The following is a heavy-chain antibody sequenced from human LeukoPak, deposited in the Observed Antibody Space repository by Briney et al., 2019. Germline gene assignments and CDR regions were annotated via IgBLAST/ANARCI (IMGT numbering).Heavy chain of an antibody. D-gene: IGHD2-2*01. CDR3: ASSGYCSSTSCPPIYYYYGMDV. V-gene: IGHV4-59*01. Sequence: SETLSLTCAVYGGSFSGYYWSWIRQPPGKGLEWIGYIYYSGSTNYNPSLKSRVTISVDTSKNQFSLKLSSVTAADTAVYYCASSGYCSSTSCPPIYYYYGMDVWGQGTTVTVSS. CDR1: GGSFSGYY. CDR2: IYYSGST. J-gene: IGHJ6*02.